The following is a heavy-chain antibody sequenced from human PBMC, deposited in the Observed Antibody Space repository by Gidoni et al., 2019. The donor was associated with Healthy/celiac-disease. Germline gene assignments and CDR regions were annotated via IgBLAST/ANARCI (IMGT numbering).Heavy chain of an antibody. CDR2: IYYSGST. V-gene: IGHV4-30-4*01. CDR1: GGSIRSGDYY. Sequence: QVQLQESGPGLVKPSQTLSLTCTVSGGSIRSGDYYWSWIRQPPGKGLEWIGYIYYSGSTYYNPSLKSRVTISVDTSKNQFSLKLSSVTAADTAVYYCARARQLDPLPVEYNWFDPWGQGTLVTVSS. J-gene: IGHJ5*02. D-gene: IGHD6-6*01. CDR3: ARARQLDPLPVEYNWFDP.